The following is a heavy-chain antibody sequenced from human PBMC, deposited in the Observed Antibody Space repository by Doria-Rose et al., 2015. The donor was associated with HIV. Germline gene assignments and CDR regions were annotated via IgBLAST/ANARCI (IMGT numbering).Heavy chain of an antibody. J-gene: IGHJ4*02. D-gene: IGHD3-3*01. CDR2: IKQDGSEK. CDR3: ARETDGYYNFWSGYFDY. V-gene: IGHV3-7*01. CDR1: GFTFTNYW. Sequence: PGGSLRLSCVVSGFTFTNYWMHWVRQVPGKGLEWVASIKQDGSEKNYMGSVKGRFTISRDNAKNSLFLQMNSLRADDTAVYYCARETDGYYNFWSGYFDYWGQGTLVTVSS.